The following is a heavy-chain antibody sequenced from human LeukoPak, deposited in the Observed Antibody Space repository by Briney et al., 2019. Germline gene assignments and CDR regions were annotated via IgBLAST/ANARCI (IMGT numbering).Heavy chain of an antibody. CDR3: ARDRGYSFGYFDY. CDR1: GEFLINRSYY. CDR2: IYTSGAT. V-gene: IGHV4-61*09. D-gene: IGHD5-12*01. Sequence: PSETLSLTRTVSGEFLINRSYYGSWIRQPAGKQLEWIGHIYTSGATKYNPSLKSRLIITLDKSKNQFSLNVTSVTAADTAVYYCARDRGYSFGYFDYWGQGALVTVSS. J-gene: IGHJ4*02.